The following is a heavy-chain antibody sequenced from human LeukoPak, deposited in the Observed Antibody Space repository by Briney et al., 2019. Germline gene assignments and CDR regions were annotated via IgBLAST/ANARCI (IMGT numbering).Heavy chain of an antibody. CDR1: GFAFTSYT. Sequence: GGSLRLSCAASGFAFTSYTINWVRQVPGKGLVWVSRFRSDGSSTTYADSVKGRFTISRDNAKNTLYLQMNSLRDDDTAVYYCAKSDWFDPWGQGTLVTVSS. CDR3: AKSDWFDP. J-gene: IGHJ5*02. CDR2: FRSDGSST. V-gene: IGHV3-74*01.